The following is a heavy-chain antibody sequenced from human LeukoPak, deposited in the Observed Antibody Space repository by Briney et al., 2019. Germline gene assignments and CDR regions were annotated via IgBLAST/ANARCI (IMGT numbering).Heavy chain of an antibody. CDR2: INPNSGGT. D-gene: IGHD3-3*01. Sequence: ASVKVSCKASGYTFTGYYMHWVRQAPGQGLEWMGWINPNSGGTNYAQKFQGRVTMTRDTSISTAYMGLSRLRSDDTAVYYCARKAEDEYDFWSGYYYYMDVWGKGTTVTVSS. V-gene: IGHV1-2*02. CDR1: GYTFTGYY. J-gene: IGHJ6*03. CDR3: ARKAEDEYDFWSGYYYYMDV.